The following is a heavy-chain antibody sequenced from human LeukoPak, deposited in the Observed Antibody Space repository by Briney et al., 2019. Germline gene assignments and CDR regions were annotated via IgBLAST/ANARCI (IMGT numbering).Heavy chain of an antibody. CDR1: GYTFTGYY. CDR3: ARSSRFTMIVVVIDMDV. J-gene: IGHJ6*03. CDR2: INPNSGGT. Sequence: ASVKVSCKASGYTFTGYYMHWVRQAPGQGLEWMGWINPNSGGTNYAQKLQGRVTMTTDTSTSTAYMELRSLRSDDTAVYYCARSSRFTMIVVVIDMDVWGKGTTVTVSS. D-gene: IGHD3-22*01. V-gene: IGHV1-2*02.